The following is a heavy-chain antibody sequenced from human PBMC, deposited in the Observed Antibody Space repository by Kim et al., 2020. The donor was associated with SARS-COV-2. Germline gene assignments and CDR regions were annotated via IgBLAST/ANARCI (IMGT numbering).Heavy chain of an antibody. CDR3: ARGPSLRYFDWLLQIDY. J-gene: IGHJ4*02. Sequence: GGSLRLSCAASGFTFSSYGMHWVRQAPGKGLEWVAVISYDGSNKYYADSVKGRFTISRDNSKNTLYLQMNSLRAEDTAVYYCARGPSLRYFDWLLQIDYWGQGTLVTVSS. D-gene: IGHD3-9*01. CDR2: ISYDGSNK. V-gene: IGHV3-33*05. CDR1: GFTFSSYG.